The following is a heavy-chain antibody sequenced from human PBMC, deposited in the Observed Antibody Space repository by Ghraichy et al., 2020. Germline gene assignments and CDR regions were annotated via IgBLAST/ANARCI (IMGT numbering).Heavy chain of an antibody. Sequence: SETLSLTCTVSGGSISSGGYYWSWIRQHPGKGLEWIGYIYYSGSTYYNPSLKSRVTISVDTSKNQFSLKLSPVTAADPAVYYCARTPVIGTHDYWGQGTLVTVSS. V-gene: IGHV4-31*03. D-gene: IGHD2-21*01. CDR2: IYYSGST. CDR1: GGSISSGGYY. CDR3: ARTPVIGTHDY. J-gene: IGHJ4*02.